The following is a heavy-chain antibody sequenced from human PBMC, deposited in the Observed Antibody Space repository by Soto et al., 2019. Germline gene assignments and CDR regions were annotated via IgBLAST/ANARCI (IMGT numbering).Heavy chain of an antibody. J-gene: IGHJ6*02. CDR1: GGSISSYY. Sequence: PSETLSLTCTVSGGSISSYYWSWIRQPPGKGLEWIGYIYYSGSTNYNPSLKSRVTISVDTSKNQFSLKLSSVTAADTAVYYCARAGIDYGGNSFDYYYYGMDVWGQGXTVTVYS. D-gene: IGHD4-17*01. V-gene: IGHV4-59*01. CDR2: IYYSGST. CDR3: ARAGIDYGGNSFDYYYYGMDV.